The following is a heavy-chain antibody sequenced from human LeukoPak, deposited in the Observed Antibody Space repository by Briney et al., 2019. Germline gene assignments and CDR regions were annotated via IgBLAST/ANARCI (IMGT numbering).Heavy chain of an antibody. CDR2: IKQDGSEK. D-gene: IGHD3-3*01. V-gene: IGHV3-7*01. CDR1: GFTFSSYW. CDR3: ARTFSPHQYYGFWSGYYYYGMDV. J-gene: IGHJ6*02. Sequence: GGSLRLSCAASGFTFSSYWMSWVRQAPGKGLEWVANIKQDGSEKYYVDSVKGRFAISRDNAKNSLYLQMNSLRAEDMAVYYCARTFSPHQYYGFWSGYYYYGMDVWGQGTTVTVSS.